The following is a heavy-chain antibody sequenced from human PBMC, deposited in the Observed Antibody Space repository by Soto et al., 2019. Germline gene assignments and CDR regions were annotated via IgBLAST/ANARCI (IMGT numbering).Heavy chain of an antibody. CDR1: GFTFSGSA. J-gene: IGHJ4*02. D-gene: IGHD6-19*01. CDR2: IRSKVNSYAT. CDR3: TRDSSGWPD. Sequence: EVQLVESGGGLVQPGGSLKLSCAASGFTFSGSAMHWVRQTSGKGLEWVGRIRSKVNSYATAYAASVKGRFTISRDDSKNTAYLQMNSLKTEDTAVYCCTRDSSGWPDWGQGTLVTVSS. V-gene: IGHV3-73*02.